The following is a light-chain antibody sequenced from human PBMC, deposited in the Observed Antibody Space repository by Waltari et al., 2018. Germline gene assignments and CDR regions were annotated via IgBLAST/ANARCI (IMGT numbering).Light chain of an antibody. CDR3: QQSYSTPRT. V-gene: IGKV1-39*01. CDR2: AAS. Sequence: DIQMTQSPSSLSASVGDRVTITCRASQGISSYLNWYQPKPGKAPKLLFYAASSLQSGVPSRFSGSGSGTDFTLTISSLQPEDFATYYCQQSYSTPRTFGQGTKVEIK. J-gene: IGKJ1*01. CDR1: QGISSY.